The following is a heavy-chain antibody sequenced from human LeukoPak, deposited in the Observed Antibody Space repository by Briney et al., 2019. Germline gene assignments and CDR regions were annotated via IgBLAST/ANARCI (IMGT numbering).Heavy chain of an antibody. J-gene: IGHJ4*02. CDR3: ARDDSWYSSGWYFDY. CDR1: GFTFSSYE. Sequence: GGSLRLSCAASGFTFSSYEMNWVRQAPGKGLEWVSYISSSGSTIYYADSVKGRFTISRDNAKNSLYLQMNSLRAEDTAVYYCARDDSWYSSGWYFDYWGQGTLVTVSS. D-gene: IGHD6-19*01. V-gene: IGHV3-48*03. CDR2: ISSSGSTI.